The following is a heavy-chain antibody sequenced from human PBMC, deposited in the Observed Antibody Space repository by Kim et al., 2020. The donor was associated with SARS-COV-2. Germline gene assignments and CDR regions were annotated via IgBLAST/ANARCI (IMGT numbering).Heavy chain of an antibody. J-gene: IGHJ4*02. CDR2: ISSSSSYT. CDR3: AREGWSTHLGY. CDR1: GFTFSDYY. V-gene: IGHV3-11*06. Sequence: GGSLRLSCAASGFTFSDYYMSWIRQAPGKGLEWVSYISSSSSYTNYADSVKGRFTISRDNAKNSLYLQMNSLRAEDTAVYYCAREGWSTHLGYWGQGTLVTVSS.